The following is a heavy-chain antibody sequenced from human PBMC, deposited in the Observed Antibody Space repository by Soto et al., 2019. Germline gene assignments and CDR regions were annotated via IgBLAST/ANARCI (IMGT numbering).Heavy chain of an antibody. V-gene: IGHV1-69*13. D-gene: IGHD3-22*01. CDR2: IIPIFGTA. CDR1: GGTFSSYA. J-gene: IGHJ4*02. CDR3: AREGYYYDSSGYYASDY. Sequence: ASVKVSCKASGGTFSSYAISWVRQAPGQGLEWMGGIIPIFGTANYAQKFQGRVTTTADESTSTAYMELSSLRSEDTAVYYCAREGYYYDSSGYYASDYWGQGTLVTVS.